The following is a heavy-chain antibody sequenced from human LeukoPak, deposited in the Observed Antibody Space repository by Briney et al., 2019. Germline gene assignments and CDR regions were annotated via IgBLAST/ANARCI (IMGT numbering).Heavy chain of an antibody. CDR2: INPNSGGT. Sequence: GASVKVSCKASGSTFTGYYMHWVRQAPGQGLEWMGWINPNSGGTNYAQKFQGRVTMTRDTSISTAYMELSRLISDDTAVYYCARGASGVYTVTTSWFDPWGQGTLVTVSS. V-gene: IGHV1-2*02. CDR3: ARGASGVYTVTTSWFDP. CDR1: GSTFTGYY. D-gene: IGHD4-17*01. J-gene: IGHJ5*02.